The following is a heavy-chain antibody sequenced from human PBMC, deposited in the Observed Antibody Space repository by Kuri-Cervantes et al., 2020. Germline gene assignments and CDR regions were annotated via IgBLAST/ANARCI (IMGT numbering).Heavy chain of an antibody. D-gene: IGHD3-9*01. CDR2: ISGSGGST. J-gene: IGHJ3*02. V-gene: IGHV3-23*01. Sequence: GESLKISCAASGFTFSSYAMSWVRQAPGKGLEWVSAISGSGGSTYYADSVKGRFTISRDNSKNTLYLQMNSLRAEDTAIYYCAKYLRAFDMWGQGTMVTVSS. CDR3: AKYLRAFDM. CDR1: GFTFSSYA.